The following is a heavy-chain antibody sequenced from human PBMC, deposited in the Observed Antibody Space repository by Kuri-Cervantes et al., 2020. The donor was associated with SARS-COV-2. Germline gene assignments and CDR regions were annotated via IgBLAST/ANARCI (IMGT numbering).Heavy chain of an antibody. D-gene: IGHD2-2*01. CDR2: IYHSGST. Sequence: GSLRLSCAVSGYSISSGYYWGWIRQPPGKGLEWIGSIYHSGSTYYNPSLKSRVTISVDTSKNQISLKLSSVTAADTAVYYCARNQLLWLSPDAFDIWGQGTMVTVSS. V-gene: IGHV4-38-2*01. J-gene: IGHJ3*02. CDR3: ARNQLLWLSPDAFDI. CDR1: GYSISSGYY.